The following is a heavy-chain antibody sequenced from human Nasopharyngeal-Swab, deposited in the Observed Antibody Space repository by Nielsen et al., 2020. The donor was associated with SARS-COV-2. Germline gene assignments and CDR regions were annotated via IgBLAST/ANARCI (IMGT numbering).Heavy chain of an antibody. J-gene: IGHJ6*03. CDR3: ARAYSSSWRSFYYYYMDV. V-gene: IGHV4-4*02. D-gene: IGHD6-13*01. Sequence: SETLSLTCAVSGGSISSSNWWSWVRQPPGKGLEWIGEFYHSGSTNYNPSLKSRVTISVDKSKNQFSLKLSSVTAADTAVYYCARAYSSSWRSFYYYYMDVWGKGTTVTVSS. CDR1: GGSISSSNW. CDR2: FYHSGST.